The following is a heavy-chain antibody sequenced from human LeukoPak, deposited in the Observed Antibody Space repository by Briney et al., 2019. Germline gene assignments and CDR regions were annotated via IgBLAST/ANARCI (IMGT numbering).Heavy chain of an antibody. D-gene: IGHD3-22*01. CDR2: INHSGST. CDR1: GGSLSGYY. J-gene: IGHJ4*02. CDR3: ARGRSGYLRYYFDY. V-gene: IGHV4-34*01. Sequence: SETLSLTCAVYGGSLSGYYWSWIRQPPGKGLEWIGEINHSGSTNYNPSLKSRVTISVDTSKNQFSLKLSSVTAADTAMYCCARGRSGYLRYYFDYWGQGTLVTVSS.